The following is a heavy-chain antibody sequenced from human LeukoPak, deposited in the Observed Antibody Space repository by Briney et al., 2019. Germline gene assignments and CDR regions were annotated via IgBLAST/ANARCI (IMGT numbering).Heavy chain of an antibody. CDR1: GGTFSSYT. CDR2: IIPILGIA. J-gene: IGHJ4*02. D-gene: IGHD2-15*01. Sequence: SVKVSCKASGGTFSSYTISWVRQAPGQGLEWMGRIIPILGIANYAQKFQGRVTITTDESTSTAYMELSSLRSEDTAVYYCARDLYCSGGSCYSDWGQGTLVTVSS. V-gene: IGHV1-69*16. CDR3: ARDLYCSGGSCYSD.